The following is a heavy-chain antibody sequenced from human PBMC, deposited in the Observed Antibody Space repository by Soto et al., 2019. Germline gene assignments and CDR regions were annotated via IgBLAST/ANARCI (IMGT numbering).Heavy chain of an antibody. CDR3: TTDRYYYGSGYYMDV. J-gene: IGHJ6*03. CDR2: IKSKTDGGTT. V-gene: IGHV3-15*01. D-gene: IGHD3-10*01. Sequence: EVQLVESGGGLVKPGGSLRLSCAASGFTFSNAWMSWVRQAPGKGLEWVGRIKSKTDGGTTDYAAPVKGRFTISRDDSKNTLYLQMNSQKTEDTAVYYCTTDRYYYGSGYYMDVWGKGTTVTVSS. CDR1: GFTFSNAW.